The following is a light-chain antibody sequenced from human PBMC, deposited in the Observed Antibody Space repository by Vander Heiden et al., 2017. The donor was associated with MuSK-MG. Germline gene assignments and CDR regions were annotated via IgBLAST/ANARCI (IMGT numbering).Light chain of an antibody. CDR2: NVS. V-gene: IGLV2-14*03. CDR3: TSYTSSSTVV. Sequence: QSALTQPASVSGSPGQSITIAFTGTTSDVGGFNYVSWYQQHPGQAPKLMISNVSNRPAGVSTRFSGSKSGNTASLTISGLQAEDEADYYCTSYTSSSTVVFGGGTKVTVL. J-gene: IGLJ2*01. CDR1: TSDVGGFNY.